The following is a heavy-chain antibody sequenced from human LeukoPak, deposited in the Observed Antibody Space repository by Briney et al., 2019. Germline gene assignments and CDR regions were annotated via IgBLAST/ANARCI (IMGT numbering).Heavy chain of an antibody. CDR2: MNPNSGNT. D-gene: IGHD6-13*01. CDR3: ARGGAGYNGSLDF. J-gene: IGHJ4*02. CDR1: GYSFTTYD. V-gene: IGHV1-8*03. Sequence: ASVKVSCKASGYSFTTYDINWVRQATGQGLEWMGWMNPNSGNTGYAQNFQGRVTITRNTSISTAYMELSSLKSEDTAVYYCARGGAGYNGSLDFWGQGTLVTVSS.